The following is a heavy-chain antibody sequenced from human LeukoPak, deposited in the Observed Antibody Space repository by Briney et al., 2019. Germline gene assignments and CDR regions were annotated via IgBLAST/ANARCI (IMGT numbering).Heavy chain of an antibody. CDR1: GGSISSYY. D-gene: IGHD3-10*01. CDR3: ARHGYGSGSSPDY. CDR2: IYYSGSA. Sequence: SETLSLTCTVSGGSISSYYWSWIRQPPGKGLEWIGYIYYSGSANYNPSLKSRVTISVDTSKNQFSLKLSSVTAADTAVYYCARHGYGSGSSPDYWGQGTLVTVSS. J-gene: IGHJ4*02. V-gene: IGHV4-59*08.